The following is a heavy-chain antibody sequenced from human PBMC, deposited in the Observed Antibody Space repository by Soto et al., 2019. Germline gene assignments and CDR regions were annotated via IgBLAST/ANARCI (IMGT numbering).Heavy chain of an antibody. J-gene: IGHJ5*02. Sequence: ASVQVSCKASGYPFTAYYIHWARQAPGQGLEWMGWINPNNGGTTYAQKFQGRVTMTRDTSISTAYMELKRLTSDDTAVYYCARGCTDDYGSVDWLDPWG. V-gene: IGHV1-2*02. D-gene: IGHD4-17*01. CDR2: INPNNGGT. CDR1: GYPFTAYY. CDR3: ARGCTDDYGSVDWLDP.